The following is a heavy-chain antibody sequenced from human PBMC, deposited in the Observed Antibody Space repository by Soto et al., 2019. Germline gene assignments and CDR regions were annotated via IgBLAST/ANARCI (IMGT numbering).Heavy chain of an antibody. D-gene: IGHD3-3*01. CDR2: INAGNGNT. J-gene: IGHJ5*02. CDR1: GYTFTTYA. CDR3: ARNDGSITIFGVVRGRFDP. Sequence: QVQLVQSGAEVKKPGASVKVSCKASGYTFTTYAMPWVRQAPGQRLEWMGWINAGNGNTKYSQKFQGRVTITRDTAASTDYMELSRLRSEDTAVDYWARNDGSITIFGVVRGRFDPWGQGTLVTVSS. V-gene: IGHV1-3*01.